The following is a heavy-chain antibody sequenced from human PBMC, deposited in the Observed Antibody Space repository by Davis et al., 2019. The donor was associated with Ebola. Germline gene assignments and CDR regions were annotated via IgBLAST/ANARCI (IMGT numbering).Heavy chain of an antibody. V-gene: IGHV3-20*04. CDR3: TRRASEYCPTGICFHPDS. CDR2: PNWKGGST. Sequence: PGGSLRLSCAASGFTFDANRLNRVPQDPGTGLDWVAGPNWKGGSTAYADSVKGRFTISRDNAKNSLYLQMNSMTAEDTAVYYCTRRASEYCPTGICFHPDSWGQGILVTVSS. D-gene: IGHD2-8*01. J-gene: IGHJ4*02. CDR1: GFTFDANR.